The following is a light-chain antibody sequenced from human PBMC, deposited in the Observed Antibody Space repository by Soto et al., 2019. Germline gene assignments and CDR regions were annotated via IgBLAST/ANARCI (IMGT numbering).Light chain of an antibody. CDR3: QQRSNWPLT. CDR1: QSVSSY. V-gene: IGKV3-11*01. J-gene: IGKJ4*01. CDR2: DAS. Sequence: EIVLTQSPATLSLSPGERATLSCRASQSVSSYFVWYQQKPGQAPRLLIYDASNRATGIPDRFSGSGSGTDFTLTISSLEPEDFAVYYCQQRSNWPLTFGGGTRVEIK.